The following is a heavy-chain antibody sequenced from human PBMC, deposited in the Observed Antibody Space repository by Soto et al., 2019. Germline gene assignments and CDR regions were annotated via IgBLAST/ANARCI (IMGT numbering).Heavy chain of an antibody. Sequence: PGGSLRLSCAASGLTFSNAGMSWVRQAPGKGLEWVGRFKSKGDGGAADYPAPGKGIFTMSRDEAKNTGYVQMNSLNTEDTAVYFCPSAMGHTTGWYPDFDIWGPGTTVTVSS. CDR1: GLTFSNAG. D-gene: IGHD6-19*01. CDR3: PSAMGHTTGWYPDFDI. J-gene: IGHJ3*02. V-gene: IGHV3-15*01. CDR2: FKSKGDGGAA.